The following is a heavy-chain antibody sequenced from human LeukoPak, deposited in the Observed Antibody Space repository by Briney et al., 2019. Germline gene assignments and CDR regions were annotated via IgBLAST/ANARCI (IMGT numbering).Heavy chain of an antibody. CDR1: GFTFSSYA. CDR3: AREGGDRDAFDI. V-gene: IGHV3-30*04. D-gene: IGHD3-16*01. J-gene: IGHJ3*02. Sequence: GRSLRLSCAAFGFTFSSYAMHWVRQAPGKGLEWVAVMSYDGSHKYYADSVEGRFTISRDNSKNTLYLQMNSLRAEDTAVYYCAREGGDRDAFDIWGQGTMVTVSS. CDR2: MSYDGSHK.